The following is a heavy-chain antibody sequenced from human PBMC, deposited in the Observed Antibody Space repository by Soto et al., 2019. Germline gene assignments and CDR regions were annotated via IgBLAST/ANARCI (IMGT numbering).Heavy chain of an antibody. V-gene: IGHV1-69*01. Sequence: GASVKVSCKASGYTFTSYGISWVRQAPGQVLEWMGGIIPIFGTANYAQKFQGRVTITADESTSTAYMELSSLRSEDTAVYYCARATDLNWFDPWGQGTLVTVSS. CDR1: GYTFTSYG. J-gene: IGHJ5*02. CDR2: IIPIFGTA. D-gene: IGHD4-4*01. CDR3: ARATDLNWFDP.